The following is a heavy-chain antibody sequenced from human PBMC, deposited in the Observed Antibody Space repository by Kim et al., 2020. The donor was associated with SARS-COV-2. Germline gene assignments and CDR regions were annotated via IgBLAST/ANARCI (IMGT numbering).Heavy chain of an antibody. J-gene: IGHJ4*02. CDR3: AKGPKYYGDYSQFWGGGGTNFDY. D-gene: IGHD4-17*01. CDR1: GFTFDDYA. Sequence: GGSLRLSCAVSGFTFDDYAMHWVRQAPGKGLEWVSGISWNSGSIGYADSVKGRFTISRDNAKNSLYLQMNSLRAEDTALYYCAKGPKYYGDYSQFWGGGGTNFDYWGQGTLVTVSS. V-gene: IGHV3-9*01. CDR2: ISWNSGSI.